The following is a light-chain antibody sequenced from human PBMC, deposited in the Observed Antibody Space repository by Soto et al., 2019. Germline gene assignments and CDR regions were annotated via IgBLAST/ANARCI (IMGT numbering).Light chain of an antibody. V-gene: IGKV3-15*01. Sequence: EVVLTQSPATLSVSPGEIATPSCRASQSVSIKLAWYQQKPGQAPRILMYDASTRATGISARFSGSGSGTEFTLTISSLQSEDFAVYYCQQYHNWPITFGQGTRL. CDR3: QQYHNWPIT. CDR2: DAS. J-gene: IGKJ5*01. CDR1: QSVSIK.